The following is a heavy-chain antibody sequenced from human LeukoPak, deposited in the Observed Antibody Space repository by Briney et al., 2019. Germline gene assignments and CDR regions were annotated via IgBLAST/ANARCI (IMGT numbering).Heavy chain of an antibody. CDR1: GFTVSNNY. CDR3: ARGLQQQLGWFDP. J-gene: IGHJ5*02. CDR2: IYSGGGT. Sequence: GGSLRLSCSASGFTVSNNYMSWVRQAPGKGLEWVSIIYSGGGTNYADSVKGRFTISRNNSKNTLYLQMSSLRPDDTAVYYCARGLQQQLGWFDPWGQGTLVTVSP. D-gene: IGHD6-13*01. V-gene: IGHV3-53*04.